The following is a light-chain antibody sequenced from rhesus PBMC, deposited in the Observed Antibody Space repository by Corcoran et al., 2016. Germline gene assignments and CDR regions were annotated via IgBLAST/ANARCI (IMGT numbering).Light chain of an antibody. J-gene: IGKJ4*01. V-gene: IGKV1-74*01. CDR1: ENVNNY. CDR3: QHGYGTPLT. CDR2: KAS. Sequence: DIQMTQSPSSLSASVGDRVTITCRASENVNNYLNWYQQKQGKAPKLQIYKASTLQSGVPSRFSGSGCGTDYTFTISSLQPEDVATYYCQHGYGTPLTFGGGTKVEIK.